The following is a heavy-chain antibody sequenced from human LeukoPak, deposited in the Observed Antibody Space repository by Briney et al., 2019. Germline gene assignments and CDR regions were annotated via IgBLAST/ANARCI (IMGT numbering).Heavy chain of an antibody. CDR3: AKPLAMVRGVITDY. J-gene: IGHJ4*02. CDR2: ISGSGGST. Sequence: GGSLRLSCAVSGITLSNYAMTWVRQAPGKGLEWVAGISGSGGSTYYADSVKGRFTISRDNSKNTLYLQMNSLRAEDTAVYYCAKPLAMVRGVITDYWGQGTLVTVSS. V-gene: IGHV3-23*01. CDR1: GITLSNYA. D-gene: IGHD3-10*01.